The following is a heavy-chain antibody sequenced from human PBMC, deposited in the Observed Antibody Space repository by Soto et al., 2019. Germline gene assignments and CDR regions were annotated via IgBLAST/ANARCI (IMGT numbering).Heavy chain of an antibody. CDR2: ISDDGDKV. V-gene: IGHV3-30-3*01. Sequence: QVQLVESGGGVVQPGRSLRLSCAASEFTFSDYAMHWVRQAPGKGLEWVAVISDDGDKVFYADSMKDRLTISRDNSKSTLFLQRPSLGPEDTALYYCARAHYHDSSGPNGHAFEIWGQGTLVTVSS. CDR3: ARAHYHDSSGPNGHAFEI. D-gene: IGHD3-22*01. J-gene: IGHJ3*02. CDR1: EFTFSDYA.